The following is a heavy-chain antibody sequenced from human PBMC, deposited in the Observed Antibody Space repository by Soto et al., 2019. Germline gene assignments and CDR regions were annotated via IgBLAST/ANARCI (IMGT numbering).Heavy chain of an antibody. CDR3: AKVSSSWYAGFFDL. CDR1: GFSFRTYG. D-gene: IGHD6-13*01. Sequence: PGGSLRLSCSASGFSFRTYGMHWVRQAPGKGLEWVAFISFDGGDESYADAVKGRFSISRDNSNDTLHLQMDSLRAEDTAVYYCAKVSSSWYAGFFDLWG. CDR2: ISFDGGDE. V-gene: IGHV3-30*02. J-gene: IGHJ2*01.